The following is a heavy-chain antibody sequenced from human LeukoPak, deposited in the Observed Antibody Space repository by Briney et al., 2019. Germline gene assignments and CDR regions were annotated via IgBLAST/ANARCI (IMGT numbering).Heavy chain of an antibody. CDR1: AFTFRSYS. J-gene: IGHJ4*02. Sequence: GGSLRLSCAASAFTFRSYSMNWVRQAPGKGLEWVSSISSSSSYIYYADSVKGRFTISRDNAKNSLYLQMNSLRAEDTAVYYCARDRYSGYDLGYWGQGTLVTVSS. V-gene: IGHV3-21*01. CDR3: ARDRYSGYDLGY. D-gene: IGHD5-12*01. CDR2: ISSSSSYI.